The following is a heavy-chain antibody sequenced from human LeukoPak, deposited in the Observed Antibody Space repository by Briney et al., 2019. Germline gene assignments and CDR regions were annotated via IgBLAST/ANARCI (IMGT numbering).Heavy chain of an antibody. CDR1: GGSISSGSFY. J-gene: IGHJ4*02. CDR3: ARDSYSSSQHPFDY. D-gene: IGHD6-13*01. Sequence: SETLSLTCSVSGGSISSGSFYWGWIRQPPGEALEFIGSIYSSGTSYYSPSLKSRVTISVDTSKNQFSLKLSSVTAADTAVYYCARDSYSSSQHPFDYWGQGALVTVSS. V-gene: IGHV4-39*02. CDR2: IYSSGTS.